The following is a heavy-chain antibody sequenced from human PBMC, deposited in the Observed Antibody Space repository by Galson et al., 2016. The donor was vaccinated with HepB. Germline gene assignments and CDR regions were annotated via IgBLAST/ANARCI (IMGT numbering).Heavy chain of an antibody. V-gene: IGHV3-66*01. CDR2: IYSGGST. Sequence: SLRLSCAGSGLTFSRKGMGWVRQAPGKGLEWVSVIYSGGSTYYADSVKGRFTISRDNAKNSLYLQMNSLRDEDTAVYYCARGERGSYNSGYFDYWGQGNLVTVSS. CDR3: ARGERGSYNSGYFDY. J-gene: IGHJ4*02. CDR1: GLTFSRKG. D-gene: IGHD1-26*01.